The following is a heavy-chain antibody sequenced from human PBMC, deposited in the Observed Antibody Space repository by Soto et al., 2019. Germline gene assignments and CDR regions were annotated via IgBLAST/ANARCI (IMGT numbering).Heavy chain of an antibody. CDR3: AKSGKSAYGDYVWTLMDAFDI. CDR2: ISGSGGST. Sequence: GGSLRLSCAASGFTFSSYAMSWVRQAPGKGLEWVSAISGSGGSTYYADSVKGRFTISKDNSKNTLYLQMNSLRAEDTAVYYCAKSGKSAYGDYVWTLMDAFDIWGQGTMVTVSS. D-gene: IGHD4-17*01. CDR1: GFTFSSYA. V-gene: IGHV3-23*01. J-gene: IGHJ3*02.